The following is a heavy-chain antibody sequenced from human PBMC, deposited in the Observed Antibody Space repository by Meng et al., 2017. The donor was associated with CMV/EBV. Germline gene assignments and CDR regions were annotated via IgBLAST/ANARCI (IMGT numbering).Heavy chain of an antibody. V-gene: IGHV3-11*01. D-gene: IGHD3-10*02. CDR2: ISSSGSTI. CDR3: ARELGSGSSEDYYYGMDV. Sequence: GESLKISCAASGFTFSDYYMSWIRQAPGKGLEWVSYISSSGSTIYYADSVKGRFTISRDNAKNSLYLQMNSLRAEDTAVYYCARELGSGSSEDYYYGMDVWGQGTTVTVSS. CDR1: GFTFSDYY. J-gene: IGHJ6*02.